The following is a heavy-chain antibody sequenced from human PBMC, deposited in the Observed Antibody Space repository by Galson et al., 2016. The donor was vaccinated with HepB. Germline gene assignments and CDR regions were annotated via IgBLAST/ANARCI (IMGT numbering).Heavy chain of an antibody. D-gene: IGHD3-10*01. V-gene: IGHV3-74*01. CDR2: INSDGSTK. J-gene: IGHJ5*02. CDR3: ARTPGRNYRSHLDL. CDR1: GFTLSSYW. Sequence: SLRLSCAASGFTLSSYWMHWVRQAPGKGRVWVSRINSDGSTKNYADSVKGRFTISRDNAAKTLYLQMNSLRAEDTAVYFCARTPGRNYRSHLDLRGQGALITVSS.